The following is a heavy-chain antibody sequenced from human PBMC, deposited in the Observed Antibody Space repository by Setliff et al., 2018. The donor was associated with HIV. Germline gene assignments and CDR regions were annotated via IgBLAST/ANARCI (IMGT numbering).Heavy chain of an antibody. CDR3: ARIVATITCYDY. Sequence: KPSETLSLTCTVSGGSISNSSYYWGWIRQPPGKGLEWIGSIYYSGSTYYNPSPKSRVTISVDTSKNQFSLKLSSVTAADSAVYYCARIVATITCYDYWGQGTLVTVSS. CDR1: GGSISNSSYY. D-gene: IGHD5-12*01. V-gene: IGHV4-39*07. J-gene: IGHJ4*02. CDR2: IYYSGST.